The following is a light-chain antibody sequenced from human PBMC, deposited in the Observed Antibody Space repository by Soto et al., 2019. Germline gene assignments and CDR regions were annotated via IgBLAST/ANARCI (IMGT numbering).Light chain of an antibody. Sequence: EIVMTQSPAILSVSPGEGATLSCRASQNVRTKLAWYQQIAGQAPRLLIYGASTRATGIPDRFSGSGSGTQFTLTISRLQSEDPAVYFYQQNNRWPHITFGQGTRLEIK. J-gene: IGKJ5*01. CDR3: QQNNRWPHIT. CDR2: GAS. V-gene: IGKV3-15*01. CDR1: QNVRTK.